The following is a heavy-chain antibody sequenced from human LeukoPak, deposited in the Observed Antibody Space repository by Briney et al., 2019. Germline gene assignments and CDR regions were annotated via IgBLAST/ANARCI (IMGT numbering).Heavy chain of an antibody. CDR2: ISSSSSYI. CDR1: GFTFSSYS. J-gene: IGHJ3*02. V-gene: IGHV3-21*01. D-gene: IGHD5-18*01. CDR3: AREGGYSYAFDI. Sequence: GGALRLSCAASGFTFSSYSMNWVRQAPGKGLEGVSSISSSSSYIYYADSVKGRFTISRDNAKNSLYLQMNSLRAEDTAVYYCAREGGYSYAFDIWGQGTMVTVSS.